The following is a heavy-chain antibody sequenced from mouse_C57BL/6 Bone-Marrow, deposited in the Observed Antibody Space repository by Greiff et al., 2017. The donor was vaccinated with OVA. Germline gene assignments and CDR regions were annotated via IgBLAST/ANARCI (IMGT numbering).Heavy chain of an antibody. J-gene: IGHJ3*01. CDR3: AREGWLQRWYAY. CDR1: GYTFTSYW. V-gene: IGHV1-69*01. D-gene: IGHD2-3*01. Sequence: QVQLQQPVAELVMPGASVKLSCKASGYTFTSYWMHWVKQRPGQGLEWIGEIDPSDSYTNYNQKFKGKSTLTVDKSSSTAYMQLSSLASEDSEVYYCAREGWLQRWYAYWGQGTIITVSA. CDR2: IDPSDSYT.